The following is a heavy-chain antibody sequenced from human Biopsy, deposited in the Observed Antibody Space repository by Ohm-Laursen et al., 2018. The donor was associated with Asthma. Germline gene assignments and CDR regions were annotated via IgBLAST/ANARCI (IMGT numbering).Heavy chain of an antibody. J-gene: IGHJ4*02. CDR2: ISYDGSNK. D-gene: IGHD6-19*01. Sequence: RSLRLSCAASGFTFSSFGMHWVRQAPGKGLEWVACISYDGSNKYYADSVRGRSTIPRDNSKNTLYLQMNSLRAEDTAVYYCSREEPTSGWYQGSILRWGQGTLVTVSS. V-gene: IGHV3-30*03. CDR1: GFTFSSFG. CDR3: SREEPTSGWYQGSILR.